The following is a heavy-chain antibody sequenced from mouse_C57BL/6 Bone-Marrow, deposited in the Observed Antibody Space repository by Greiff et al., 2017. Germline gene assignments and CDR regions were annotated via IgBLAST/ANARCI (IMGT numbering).Heavy chain of an antibody. D-gene: IGHD2-5*01. CDR1: GYTFTSYW. J-gene: IGHJ3*01. CDR2: IDPSDSYT. V-gene: IGHV1-59*01. CDR3: ARRDPYSNAWFAY. Sequence: VQLQQPGAELVRPGTSVKLSCKASGYTFTSYWMHWVKQRPGQGLEWIGVIDPSDSYTNYNQKFKGKATLTVDTSSSTAYMQLSSLTSEDSAVYDGARRDPYSNAWFAYWGQGTLVTVSA.